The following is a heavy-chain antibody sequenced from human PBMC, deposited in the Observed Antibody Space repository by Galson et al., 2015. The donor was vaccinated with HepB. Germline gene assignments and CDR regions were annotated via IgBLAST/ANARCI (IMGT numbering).Heavy chain of an antibody. Sequence: QSGAEVKKPGASVKVSCKASGYTFTSYGVSWVRQAPGQGLEWMGWISAYNGNTNYAQKLQGQVTISADKSISTAYLQWSSLKASDTAMYYCARRVVRGVSAKSNWFDPWGQGTLVTVSS. D-gene: IGHD3-10*01. CDR3: ARRVVRGVSAKSNWFDP. CDR1: GYTFTSYG. V-gene: IGHV1-18*04. J-gene: IGHJ5*02. CDR2: ISAYNGNT.